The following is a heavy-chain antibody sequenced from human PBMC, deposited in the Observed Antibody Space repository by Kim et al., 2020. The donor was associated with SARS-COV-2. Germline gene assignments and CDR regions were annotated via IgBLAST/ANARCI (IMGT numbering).Heavy chain of an antibody. CDR3: AYYYDSSGYYYEADY. CDR1: GGTFSSYA. J-gene: IGHJ4*02. Sequence: SVKVSCKASGGTFSSYAISWVRQAPGQGLEWMGGIIPIFGTANYAQKFQGRVTITADESTSTAYMELSSLRSEDTAVYYCAYYYDSSGYYYEADYWGQGTLVTVSS. CDR2: IIPIFGTA. V-gene: IGHV1-69*13. D-gene: IGHD3-22*01.